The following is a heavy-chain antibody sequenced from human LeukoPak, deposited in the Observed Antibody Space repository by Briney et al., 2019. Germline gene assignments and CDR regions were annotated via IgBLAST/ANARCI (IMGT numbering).Heavy chain of an antibody. Sequence: PGGSLRLSCAASGFTFDDYGMSWVRQAPGKGLEWVSGINWNCGSTGYADNVTGRSTISRHNAKNYLYLQMNSLRAEDTALYYCARMGSGGGQPTDYFDYWGQGTLVTVSS. CDR3: ARMGSGGGQPTDYFDY. V-gene: IGHV3-20*04. CDR1: GFTFDDYG. D-gene: IGHD1-26*01. CDR2: INWNCGST. J-gene: IGHJ4*02.